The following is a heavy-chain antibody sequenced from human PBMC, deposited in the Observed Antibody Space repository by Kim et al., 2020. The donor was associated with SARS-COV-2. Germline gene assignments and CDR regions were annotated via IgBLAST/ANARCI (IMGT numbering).Heavy chain of an antibody. CDR2: VSGGSTHI. V-gene: IGHV3-21*01. Sequence: GGSLRLSCAASGFPFKTYTMNWVRRTPRKGPEWVSSVSGGSTHIYYTDSLRGRFTISRDNAKNSVYLQMNRLSVEDTAVYYCARDSPYGDYPDYWGQGTLVIVSS. D-gene: IGHD4-17*01. CDR1: GFPFKTYT. CDR3: ARDSPYGDYPDY. J-gene: IGHJ4*02.